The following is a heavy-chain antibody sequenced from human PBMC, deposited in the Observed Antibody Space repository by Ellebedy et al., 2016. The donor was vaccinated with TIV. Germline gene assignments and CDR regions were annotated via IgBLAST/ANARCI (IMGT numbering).Heavy chain of an antibody. Sequence: AASVKVSCTASGYTFKSYGITWVRQAPGQGLEWVGWISAYNGNTEYAQKLHGRVTMTTDISTSTAYMDLTSLTSDDTAVYYCVRSWYSGSFYFDYWGQGTLVTVSS. V-gene: IGHV1-18*01. CDR2: ISAYNGNT. CDR1: GYTFKSYG. CDR3: VRSWYSGSFYFDY. D-gene: IGHD1-26*01. J-gene: IGHJ4*02.